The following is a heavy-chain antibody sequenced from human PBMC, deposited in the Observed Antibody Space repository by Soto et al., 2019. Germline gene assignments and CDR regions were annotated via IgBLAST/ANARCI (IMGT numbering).Heavy chain of an antibody. CDR1: GGSISSYY. D-gene: IGHD2-21*02. V-gene: IGHV4-59*01. CDR3: ARSRYNVVVTASYFDY. J-gene: IGHJ4*02. Sequence: SETLSLTCTVSGGSISSYYWSWIRQPPGKGLEWIGYIYYSGSTNYNPSLKSRVTISVDTSKNQFSLKLSSVTAADTAVYYCARSRYNVVVTASYFDYWGQGTLVTVS. CDR2: IYYSGST.